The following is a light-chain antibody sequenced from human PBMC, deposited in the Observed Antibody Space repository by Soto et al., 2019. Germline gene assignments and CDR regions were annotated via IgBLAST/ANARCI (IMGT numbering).Light chain of an antibody. CDR3: QQRRNWPLT. J-gene: IGKJ4*01. CDR1: QSVNRY. CDR2: DAS. V-gene: IGKV3-11*01. Sequence: EIVLTQSPDTLSLSPGERATLSCRASQSVNRYLAWYQQKPGQAPRLLIYDASNRATGIPARFSGSGSGTXXXXTXXXXXXXDFAVYYCQQRRNWPLTFGGGTKVEIK.